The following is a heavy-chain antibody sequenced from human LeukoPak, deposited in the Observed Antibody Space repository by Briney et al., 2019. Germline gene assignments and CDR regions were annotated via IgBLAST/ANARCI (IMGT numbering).Heavy chain of an antibody. J-gene: IGHJ5*02. CDR1: GYTFTSYD. V-gene: IGHV1-8*01. CDR3: ARGRAARGWWFDP. Sequence: SVKVSCKASGYTFTSYDINWVRQATGQGLEWMGWMNPNSGNTGYAQKFQGRVTMTRNTSISTAYMELSSLRSEDTAVYYCARGRAARGWWFDPWGQGTLVTVSS. CDR2: MNPNSGNT. D-gene: IGHD6-25*01.